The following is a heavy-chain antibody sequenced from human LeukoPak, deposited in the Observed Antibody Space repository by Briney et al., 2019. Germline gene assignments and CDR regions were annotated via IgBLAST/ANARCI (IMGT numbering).Heavy chain of an antibody. J-gene: IGHJ4*02. V-gene: IGHV1-69*13. D-gene: IGHD5-24*01. Sequence: SVKVSCKASGGTFSSYAISWVRQAPGQGLEWMGGIIPIFGTANYAQKFQGRVTITADESTSTAYMELSSLRSEDTAVYCCARDSGRWLQYSPFDYWGQGTLVTVSS. CDR1: GGTFSSYA. CDR2: IIPIFGTA. CDR3: ARDSGRWLQYSPFDY.